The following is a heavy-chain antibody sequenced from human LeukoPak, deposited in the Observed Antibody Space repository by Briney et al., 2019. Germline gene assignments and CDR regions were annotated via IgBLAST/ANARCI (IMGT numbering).Heavy chain of an antibody. CDR2: IRSKANSYAT. D-gene: IGHD3-16*02. CDR1: GFTFSGSA. Sequence: GGSLRLSCAASGFTFSGSAMHWVRQASGKGLEWVGRIRSKANSYATAYAASVKGRFTISRDDSKNTAYLQMNSLKTEDTAVYYCTSFDWDYVWGSYRPLWGQGTLVTVSS. V-gene: IGHV3-73*01. J-gene: IGHJ4*02. CDR3: TSFDWDYVWGSYRPL.